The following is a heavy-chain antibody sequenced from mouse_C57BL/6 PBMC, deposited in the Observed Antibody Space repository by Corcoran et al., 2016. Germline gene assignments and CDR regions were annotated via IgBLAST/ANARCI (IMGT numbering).Heavy chain of an antibody. V-gene: IGHV3-6*01. J-gene: IGHJ4*01. Sequence: DVQLQESGPGLVKPSQSLSLTCSVTGYSITSGYYWNWIRQFPGNKLEWMGYISYDGSNNYNPSLKNRISITRDTSKNQFFLKLNSVTTEDTATYYCARLPYYGGAMDYWGQGTSVTVSS. CDR1: GYSITSGYY. CDR3: ARLPYYGGAMDY. CDR2: ISYDGSN. D-gene: IGHD1-1*02.